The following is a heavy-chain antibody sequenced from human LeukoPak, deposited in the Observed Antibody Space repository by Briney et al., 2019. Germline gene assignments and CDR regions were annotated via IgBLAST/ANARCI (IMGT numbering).Heavy chain of an antibody. CDR1: RFTFSNAW. D-gene: IGHD1-26*01. CDR2: IKSKSDGGTT. J-gene: IGHJ4*02. CDR3: TTVPGSYYEKHFVY. Sequence: PGGSLTLSCAASRFTFSNAWMSWVRQARGEGLEWVGRIKSKSDGGTTDDAAPVKGRFTISRDDAKNTLYLQMNSLKAEDTAVYYCTTVPGSYYEKHFVYWGQGSLVTVSS. V-gene: IGHV3-15*01.